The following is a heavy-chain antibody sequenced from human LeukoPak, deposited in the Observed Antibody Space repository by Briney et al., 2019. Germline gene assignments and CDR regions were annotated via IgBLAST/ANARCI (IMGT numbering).Heavy chain of an antibody. D-gene: IGHD3-22*01. V-gene: IGHV4-30-2*01. Sequence: SETLSLTCAVSGGSFSSGGYSWSWIRQPPGKGLEWIGYIYHSGSTYYNPSLKSRVTISVDRSKNQFSLKLSSVTAADTAVYYRARGDSSGYPYYYYYGMDVWGQGTTVTVSS. J-gene: IGHJ6*02. CDR3: ARGDSSGYPYYYYYGMDV. CDR2: IYHSGST. CDR1: GGSFSSGGYS.